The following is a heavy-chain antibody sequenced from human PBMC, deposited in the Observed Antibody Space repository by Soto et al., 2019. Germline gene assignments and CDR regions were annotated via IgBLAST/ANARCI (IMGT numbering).Heavy chain of an antibody. D-gene: IGHD3-10*01. J-gene: IGHJ5*02. CDR2: IYEGGSA. CDR3: ARGHRIRGIVRCFDP. Sequence: PSETLSLTCTVSGGSITRGGYYWSWIRQHPVKGLEWIGYIYEGGSAYYNPSLKSRVTISVDTSKNQFSLSLSSVAAADTAVYYCARGHRIRGIVRCFDPWGQGTLVTVSS. CDR1: GGSITRGGYY. V-gene: IGHV4-31*03.